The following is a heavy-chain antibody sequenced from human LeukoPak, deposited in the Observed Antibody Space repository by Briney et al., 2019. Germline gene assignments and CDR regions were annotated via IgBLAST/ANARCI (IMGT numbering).Heavy chain of an antibody. CDR3: ARGSAYCSGGSCYEFDY. J-gene: IGHJ4*02. V-gene: IGHV4-61*02. CDR2: IYTSGST. D-gene: IGHD2-15*01. CDR1: GGSISSGSYY. Sequence: PSQTLSLTCTVSGGSISSGSYYWSWIRQPAGKGLEWIGRIYTSGSTNYNPSLKSRVTISVDTSKNQFSLKLSSVTAADTAVYYCARGSAYCSGGSCYEFDYWGQGTLVTVSS.